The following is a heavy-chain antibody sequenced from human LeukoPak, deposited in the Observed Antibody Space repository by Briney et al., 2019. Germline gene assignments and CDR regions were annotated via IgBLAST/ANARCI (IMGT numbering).Heavy chain of an antibody. CDR2: IGNTGRTI. V-gene: IGHV3-48*03. D-gene: IGHD1-14*01. CDR3: VRGDRYFFDY. CDR1: GFRFSSYE. Sequence: PGGSLRLSCAASGFRFSSYEMNWVRQAPGRGLEWVSYIGNTGRTIYYVDSVKGRFTVSRDNAKNSLYQQMNSLRAEDTAIYYCVRGDRYFFDYWGQGTLVTVSS. J-gene: IGHJ4*02.